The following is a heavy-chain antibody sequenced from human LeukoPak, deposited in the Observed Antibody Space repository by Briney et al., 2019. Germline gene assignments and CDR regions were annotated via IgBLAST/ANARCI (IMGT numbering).Heavy chain of an antibody. Sequence: GSLRLSCAASGFTFSDYPMSWVRQAPGKGLEWVSTISGRGANTHYADSVKGRFTISRDNSKNTVFLQMNSLRAGDTAVYYCAKQYGDYAGEAFDIWGQGTMVTVSS. CDR1: GFTFSDYP. CDR3: AKQYGDYAGEAFDI. J-gene: IGHJ3*02. CDR2: ISGRGANT. D-gene: IGHD4-17*01. V-gene: IGHV3-23*01.